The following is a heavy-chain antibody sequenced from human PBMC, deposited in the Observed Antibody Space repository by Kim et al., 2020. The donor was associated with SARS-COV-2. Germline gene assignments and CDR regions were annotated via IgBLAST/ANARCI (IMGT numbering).Heavy chain of an antibody. CDR3: ARTYYDILTGHNYYGMDV. D-gene: IGHD3-9*01. J-gene: IGHJ6*02. Sequence: SETLSLTCTVSGGSISSGGYYWSWIRQHPGKGLEWIGYIYYSGSTYYNPSLKSRVTISVDTSKNQFSLKLSSVTAADTAVYYCARTYYDILTGHNYYGMDVWGQGTTVTVSS. CDR1: GGSISSGGYY. CDR2: IYYSGST. V-gene: IGHV4-31*03.